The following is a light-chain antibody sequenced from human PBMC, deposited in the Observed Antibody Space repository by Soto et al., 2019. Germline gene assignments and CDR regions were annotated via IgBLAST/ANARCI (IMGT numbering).Light chain of an antibody. CDR3: QQYYSTPYT. Sequence: DIVMTQSPDSLAVSLGGRATINCKPSQVVLPGSNTENYLVGYQQKPGQPPKLLIYGASTRESGVPDRFSGSGSGTDFTLTISSLQAEDVAVYYCQQYYSTPYTFGQGTKLEIK. CDR1: QVVLPGSNTENY. J-gene: IGKJ2*01. CDR2: GAS. V-gene: IGKV4-1*01.